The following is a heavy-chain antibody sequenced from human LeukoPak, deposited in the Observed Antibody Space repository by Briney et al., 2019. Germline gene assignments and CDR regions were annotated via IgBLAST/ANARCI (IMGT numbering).Heavy chain of an antibody. CDR2: IYTSGST. CDR3: ASGTQLVQSR. V-gene: IGHV4-61*02. D-gene: IGHD6-13*01. J-gene: IGHJ4*02. Sequence: PSQTLSLTCTVSAASISSSCYYSGWIRQPPGKGLEWIGRIYTSGSTNYTPSLKSPVTISIATTKNQFTLKLCSASAPDTAAYYCASGTQLVQSRWGQGTLVTVSS. CDR1: AASISSSCYY.